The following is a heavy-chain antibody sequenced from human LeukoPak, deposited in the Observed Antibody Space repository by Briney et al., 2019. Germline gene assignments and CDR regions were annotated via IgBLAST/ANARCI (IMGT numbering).Heavy chain of an antibody. CDR2: IGGGGTNT. J-gene: IGHJ2*01. Sequence: GGSLRLSCAASGFTFTDFAMNWVRPAPGKGLEWVSGIGGGGTNTDYADSVKGRFSISRDNSKHTLYLQMSSLRAEDTAVYYCASGLAVTATTYWYFDLWGRGTLVTVSS. CDR3: ASGLAVTATTYWYFDL. D-gene: IGHD2-21*02. V-gene: IGHV3-23*01. CDR1: GFTFTDFA.